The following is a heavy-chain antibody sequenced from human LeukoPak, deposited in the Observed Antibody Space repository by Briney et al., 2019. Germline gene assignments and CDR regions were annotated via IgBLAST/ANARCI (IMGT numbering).Heavy chain of an antibody. V-gene: IGHV5-51*01. CDR3: ARQTAMGRSGDY. CDR2: IDPSDSET. CDR1: GYSFTSYW. D-gene: IGHD5-18*01. Sequence: GESLKISCKASGYSFTSYWIGWVRQMPGKGLEWMGIIDPSDSETRYTPSFQGQVTISVDKSLTTADLQWNSLKASDTAMYYCARQTAMGRSGDYWGQGTLVTVSS. J-gene: IGHJ4*02.